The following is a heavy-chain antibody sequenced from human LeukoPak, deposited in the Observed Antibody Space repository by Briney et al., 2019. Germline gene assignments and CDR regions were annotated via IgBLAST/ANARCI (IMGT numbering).Heavy chain of an antibody. CDR3: ARDPPNIRFDI. CDR2: ISSSSSTI. CDR1: GFTFSSYS. Sequence: PGGSLRLSCAASGFTFSSYSMNWVRQAPGKGLEWVSYISSSSSTIYYADSVKGRFTISRDNAKNSLYLQMNSLRAEDTAVYYCARDPPNIRFDIWGQGTMVTVSS. J-gene: IGHJ3*02. D-gene: IGHD2/OR15-2a*01. V-gene: IGHV3-48*04.